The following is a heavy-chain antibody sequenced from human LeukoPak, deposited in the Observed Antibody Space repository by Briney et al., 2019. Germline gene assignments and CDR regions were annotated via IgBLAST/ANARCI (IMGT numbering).Heavy chain of an antibody. CDR3: ARGGQGDGYSADEAFDI. CDR2: TYYRSKWYN. Sequence: SQTLSLTCAISGDSVSSNSSWNWIRQSPSRGLEWLGRTYYRSKWYNDYVVFVKSRININPDTSKNQFSLQLNSVTPEDTAVNYCARGGQGDGYSADEAFDIWGQGTMVTVS. V-gene: IGHV6-1*01. CDR1: GDSVSSNSS. J-gene: IGHJ3*02. D-gene: IGHD5-18*01.